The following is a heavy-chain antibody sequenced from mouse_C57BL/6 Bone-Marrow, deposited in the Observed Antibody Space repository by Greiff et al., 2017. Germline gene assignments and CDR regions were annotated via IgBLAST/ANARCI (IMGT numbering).Heavy chain of an antibody. J-gene: IGHJ4*01. V-gene: IGHV1-81*01. CDR1: GYTFTSYG. CDR3: ASAQATCMDY. Sequence: VQLQQPGAELARPGASVKLSCKASGYTFTSYGISWVKQRTGQGLEWIGEIYPRSGNTYYNEKFKGKDTLTADKSSSTAYMELRSLTSEDSAVYFCASAQATCMDYWGQGTSVTVSS. D-gene: IGHD3-2*02. CDR2: IYPRSGNT.